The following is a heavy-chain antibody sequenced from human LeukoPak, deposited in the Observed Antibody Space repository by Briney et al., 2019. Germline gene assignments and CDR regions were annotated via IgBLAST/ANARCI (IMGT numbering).Heavy chain of an antibody. D-gene: IGHD2-21*02. CDR1: GGPLTISY. V-gene: IGHV4-59*13. CDR2: IYYTGIT. J-gene: IGHJ1*01. Sequence: SETLSLTCTVSGGPLTISYWSWVRQPPGRGLEWIGYIYYTGITKYHPSLEGRVTMSLDMSKNLISLNLDSVTAADTAVYYCVRGERCGGDCSSLQQWGQGTLITVSS. CDR3: VRGERCGGDCSSLQQ.